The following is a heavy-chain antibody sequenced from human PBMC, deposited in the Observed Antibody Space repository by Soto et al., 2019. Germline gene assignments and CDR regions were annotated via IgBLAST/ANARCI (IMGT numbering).Heavy chain of an antibody. V-gene: IGHV1-69*13. CDR2: IIPIFGTA. CDR3: ARGRQSYCSGGSCYSGYYYGMDV. Sequence: SVKVSCKASGGTFSSYAISWVRQAPGQGLEWMGGIIPIFGTANYAQKFQGRVTITADESTSTAYMELSSLRSEDTAVYYCARGRQSYCSGGSCYSGYYYGMDVWGQGTTVTVSS. CDR1: GGTFSSYA. J-gene: IGHJ6*02. D-gene: IGHD2-15*01.